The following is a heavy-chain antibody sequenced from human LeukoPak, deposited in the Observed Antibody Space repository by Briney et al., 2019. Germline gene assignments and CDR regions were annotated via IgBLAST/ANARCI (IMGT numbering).Heavy chain of an antibody. CDR3: AKDGGLLVNSAFDI. CDR2: ISWDGGST. D-gene: IGHD3-9*01. V-gene: IGHV3-43*01. CDR1: GFTFDDYT. Sequence: PGGSLRLSCAASGFTFDDYTMHWVRQAPGKGLEWVSLISWDGGSTYYADSVKGRFTISRDNSKNSLYLQMNSLRTEDTALYYCAKDGGLLVNSAFDIWGQGTMVTVSS. J-gene: IGHJ3*02.